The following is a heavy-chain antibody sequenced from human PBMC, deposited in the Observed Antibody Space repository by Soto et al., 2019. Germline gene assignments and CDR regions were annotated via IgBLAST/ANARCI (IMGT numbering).Heavy chain of an antibody. V-gene: IGHV4-39*01. Sequence: PSETLSLTCSVSVVSIRRSHYFCGWIRQPPGKGLEWIGNFDYSGTTYYNPSLKSRVTISVDTSKNQFSLKVNSVTAADTAVYYCARQTRSPSVWFWFEPWGQGTLVTVSS. D-gene: IGHD6-6*01. CDR3: ARQTRSPSVWFWFEP. CDR2: FDYSGTT. J-gene: IGHJ5*02. CDR1: VVSIRRSHYF.